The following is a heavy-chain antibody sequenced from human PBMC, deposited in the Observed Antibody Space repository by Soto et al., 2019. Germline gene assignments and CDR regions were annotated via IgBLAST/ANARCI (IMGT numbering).Heavy chain of an antibody. J-gene: IGHJ4*02. CDR1: GFTFSSYG. CDR3: AKETDSGWYVGTGGY. Sequence: GGSLRLSCAASGFTFSSYGMHWVRQAPGKGLEWVAVISYDGSNKYYADSVKGRFTISRDNSKNTLYLQMNSLRAEDTAVYYCAKETDSGWYVGTGGYWGQGTLVTVSS. CDR2: ISYDGSNK. D-gene: IGHD6-19*01. V-gene: IGHV3-30*18.